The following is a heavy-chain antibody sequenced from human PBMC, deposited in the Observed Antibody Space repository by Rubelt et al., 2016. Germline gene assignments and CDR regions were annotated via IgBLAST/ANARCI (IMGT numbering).Heavy chain of an antibody. V-gene: IGHV1-2*02. CDR3: ARAYSSSSGRFDP. D-gene: IGHD6-6*01. CDR2: ISAYNGNT. J-gene: IGHJ5*02. Sequence: GLEWMGWISAYNGNTNYAQKFQGRVTMTRDTSISTAYMELSRLRSDDTAVYYCARAYSSSSGRFDPWGQGTLVTVSS.